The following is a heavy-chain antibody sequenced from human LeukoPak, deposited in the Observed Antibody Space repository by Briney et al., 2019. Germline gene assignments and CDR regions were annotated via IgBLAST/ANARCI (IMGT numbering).Heavy chain of an antibody. CDR2: IQNDGSNE. V-gene: IGHV3-30*02. J-gene: IGHJ4*02. CDR1: GFTFSSYG. Sequence: QSGGSLRLSCAASGFTFSSYGMHWVRQAPGKGLEWVAYIQNDGSNEQYADSVKGRFSISRDSSKNILYLQMNSLRAEDTAVYYCAKDLAKITMVRGVKPLFDYWGQGTLVTVSS. D-gene: IGHD3-10*01. CDR3: AKDLAKITMVRGVKPLFDY.